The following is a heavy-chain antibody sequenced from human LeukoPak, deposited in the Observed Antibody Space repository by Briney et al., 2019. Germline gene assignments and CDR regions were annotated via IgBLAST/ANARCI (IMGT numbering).Heavy chain of an antibody. J-gene: IGHJ4*02. CDR1: GFTFSSYD. CDR3: ARDSTYYYDSGSSGPHYFDN. CDR2: IGTAGDT. Sequence: PGGSLRLSCAASGFTFSSYDMHWVRQATGKGLEWVSAIGTAGDTYYPGSVKGRFTISRENAKNSLYLQMNSLRAGDTAVYYCARDSTYYYDSGSSGPHYFDNWGQGTLVTVSS. D-gene: IGHD3-10*01. V-gene: IGHV3-13*01.